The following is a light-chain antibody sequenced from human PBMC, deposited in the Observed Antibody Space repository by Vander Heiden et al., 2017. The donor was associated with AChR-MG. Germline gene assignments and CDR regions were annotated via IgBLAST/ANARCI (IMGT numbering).Light chain of an antibody. CDR2: VNS. CDR1: SSNIGAGYD. V-gene: IGLV1-40*01. CDR3: QSDDSSLSGSGDLV. J-gene: IGLJ2*01. Sequence: QSVLTQPPSVSGAPGQRVTISCTGSSSNIGAGYDVHWYQQLPGTAPKLIIYVNSNRPSGVPDRFSGSKSGTSASLAITGLQAEDEADYYGQSDDSSLSGSGDLVFGGGTKLTVL.